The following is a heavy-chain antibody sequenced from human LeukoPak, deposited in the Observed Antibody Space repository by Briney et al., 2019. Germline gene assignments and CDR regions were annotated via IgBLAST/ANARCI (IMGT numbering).Heavy chain of an antibody. CDR1: GCTFTSYG. CDR3: ARDRPDSSGSYFDY. V-gene: IGHV1-18*01. CDR2: ISAYNGNT. D-gene: IGHD3-22*01. Sequence: ASVKVSCKASGCTFTSYGISWVRQAPGQGLEWMGWISAYNGNTNYAQKLQGRVTMTTDTSTSTAYMELRSLRSDDTAVYYCARDRPDSSGSYFDYWGQGTLVTVSS. J-gene: IGHJ4*02.